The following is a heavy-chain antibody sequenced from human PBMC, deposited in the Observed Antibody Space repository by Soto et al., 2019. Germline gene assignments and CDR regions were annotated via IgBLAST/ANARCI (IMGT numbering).Heavy chain of an antibody. CDR3: AKERPGGQQLLGTSFDY. CDR1: GFTFSSYA. J-gene: IGHJ4*02. Sequence: GGSLRLSCAASGFTFSSYAMSWVRQAPGKGLEWVSAISGSGGSTYYADSVKGPFTIPRDNSKNTRYLQMDSLRAEDTAGYYCAKERPGGQQLLGTSFDYWGQGTLVTVSS. D-gene: IGHD6-13*01. CDR2: ISGSGGST. V-gene: IGHV3-23*01.